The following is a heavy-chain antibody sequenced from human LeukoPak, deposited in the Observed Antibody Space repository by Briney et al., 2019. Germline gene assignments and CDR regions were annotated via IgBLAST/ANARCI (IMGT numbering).Heavy chain of an antibody. V-gene: IGHV3-23*01. CDR1: GFTFSSYG. Sequence: GGSLRLSCAASGFTFSSYGMHWVRQAPGKGLEWVSAISGSGGSTYYADSVKGRFTISRDNSKNTLYLQMNSLRAEDTAVYYCAKDPGYGDYEVYFDYWGQGTLVTVSS. D-gene: IGHD4-17*01. CDR3: AKDPGYGDYEVYFDY. CDR2: ISGSGGST. J-gene: IGHJ4*02.